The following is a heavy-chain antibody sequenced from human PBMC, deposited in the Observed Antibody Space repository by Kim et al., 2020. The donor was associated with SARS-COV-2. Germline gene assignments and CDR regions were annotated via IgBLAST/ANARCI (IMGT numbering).Heavy chain of an antibody. V-gene: IGHV6-1*01. Sequence: SQTLSLTCAISGDSVSSNSAARNWIRQSPSRGLEWLGRTYYRSKWYKEYALSVKSRITINPDTSKNQFSLQLNSVTPEDTAVYYCVGGGGWNTWGQGTLVTVSS. CDR3: VGGGGWNT. CDR2: TYYRSKWYK. J-gene: IGHJ5*02. D-gene: IGHD6-19*01. CDR1: GDSVSSNSAA.